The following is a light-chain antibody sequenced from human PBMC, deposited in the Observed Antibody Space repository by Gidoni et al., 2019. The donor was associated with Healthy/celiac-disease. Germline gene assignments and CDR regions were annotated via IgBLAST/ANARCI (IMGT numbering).Light chain of an antibody. Sequence: SSVLPQAPSVAVAPGKTARITCGGNNIGSKSVHWYQQRPGQAPVLVIYYDSDRPSGIPERFSGSNSGNTATLTISRVEAGDEADYYCQVWDSSSDHPGVFGTGTKVTVL. V-gene: IGLV3-21*04. J-gene: IGLJ1*01. CDR1: NIGSKS. CDR2: YDS. CDR3: QVWDSSSDHPGV.